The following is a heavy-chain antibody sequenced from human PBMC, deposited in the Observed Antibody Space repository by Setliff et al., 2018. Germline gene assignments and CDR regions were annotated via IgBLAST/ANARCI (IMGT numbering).Heavy chain of an antibody. D-gene: IGHD2-15*01. CDR3: ARDNRGYAWDYYYYMDV. CDR2: INTNTGNP. V-gene: IGHV7-4-1*02. J-gene: IGHJ6*03. Sequence: ASVKVSCKASGYTFTSYAMNWVRQAPGQGLEWMGWINTNTGNPTYAQGSTGRFVFSLDTSVSTAYLQISGLKAEDTAVYYCARDNRGYAWDYYYYMDVWGKGTTVTVSS. CDR1: GYTFTSYA.